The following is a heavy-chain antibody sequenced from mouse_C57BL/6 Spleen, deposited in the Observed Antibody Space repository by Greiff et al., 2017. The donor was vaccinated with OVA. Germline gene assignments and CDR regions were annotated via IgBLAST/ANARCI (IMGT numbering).Heavy chain of an antibody. CDR1: GYTFTDYY. CDR2: INPYNGGT. D-gene: IGHD2-3*01. J-gene: IGHJ4*01. Sequence: EVQLQQSGPVLVKPGASVKMSCKASGYTFTDYYMNWVKQSHGKSLEWIGVINPYNGGTSYNQKFKGKATLTVDKSSSTAYMELNSLTSEDSAVYYCARESDGYYLDYWGQGTSVTVSS. CDR3: ARESDGYYLDY. V-gene: IGHV1-19*01.